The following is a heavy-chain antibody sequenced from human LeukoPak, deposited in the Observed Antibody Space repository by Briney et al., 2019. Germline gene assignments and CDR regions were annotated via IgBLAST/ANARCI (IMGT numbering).Heavy chain of an antibody. CDR1: GASISGSNYY. D-gene: IGHD3-22*01. J-gene: IGHJ4*02. CDR2: IYHSGST. Sequence: PSETLSLTCAVSGASISGSNYYWGWTRQPPGKGLEWIGSIYHSGSTYYNPSLKSRVTISVDTSKNQFSLKLSSVTAADTAVYYCARGGWNKFDYWGQGTLVTVSS. CDR3: ARGGWNKFDY. V-gene: IGHV4-39*07.